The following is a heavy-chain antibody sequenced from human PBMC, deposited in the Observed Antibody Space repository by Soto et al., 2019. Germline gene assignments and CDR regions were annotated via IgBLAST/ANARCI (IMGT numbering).Heavy chain of an antibody. CDR1: GFTLSDYG. CDR3: ARDPGRDSPIDY. J-gene: IGHJ4*02. CDR2: IWHDGGAK. V-gene: IGHV3-33*01. D-gene: IGHD3-22*01. Sequence: QVQLVESGGGVVQPGRSLRLSCTASGFTLSDYGMHWVRQAPGKGLEWVAVIWHDGGAKYYAESVTGRITISRDNSKNTVHLQSDSLGAEDTALYYCARDPGRDSPIDYWGQGTMVTVSS.